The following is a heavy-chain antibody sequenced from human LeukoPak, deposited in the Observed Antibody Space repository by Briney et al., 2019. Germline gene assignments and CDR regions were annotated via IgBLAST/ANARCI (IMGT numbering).Heavy chain of an antibody. D-gene: IGHD6-6*01. CDR3: ARDATLPASSIAPIDY. V-gene: IGHV4-61*02. J-gene: IGHJ4*02. CDR2: IYISGST. Sequence: SETLSLTCTVSDGSISSGNYYWSWIRQPAGKGLEWIGRIYISGSTNYNPSLKSRVTISVDRSKNQFSLKLSSVTAADTAVYYCARDATLPASSIAPIDYWGQGTLVTVSS. CDR1: DGSISSGNYY.